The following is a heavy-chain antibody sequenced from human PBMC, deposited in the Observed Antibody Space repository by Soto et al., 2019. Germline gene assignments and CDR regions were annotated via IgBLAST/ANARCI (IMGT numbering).Heavy chain of an antibody. CDR3: ARDPTGPYFDY. D-gene: IGHD4-17*01. CDR1: GFTFSSYS. Sequence: EVQLVESGGGLVKPGGSLRLSCAASGFTFSSYSMNWVRQAPGKGLEWVSSISSSSSYIYYADSVKGRFTISRDNAKNSLYMQMNSLRAEDTAVDYCARDPTGPYFDYWGQGTLVTVSS. V-gene: IGHV3-21*01. J-gene: IGHJ4*02. CDR2: ISSSSSYI.